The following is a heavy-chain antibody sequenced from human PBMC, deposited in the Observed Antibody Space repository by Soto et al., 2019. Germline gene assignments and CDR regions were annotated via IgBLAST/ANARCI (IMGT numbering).Heavy chain of an antibody. V-gene: IGHV3-30*18. D-gene: IGHD3-10*01. CDR1: GFTFSSYG. Sequence: GGSLRLSCAASGFTFSSYGMHWVRQAPGKGLEWVAVISYDGSNKYYADSVKGRFTISRDNSKNTLYLQMNSLRAEDTAVYYCAKARELLWFGELVDYWGQGTLVTVSS. J-gene: IGHJ4*02. CDR2: ISYDGSNK. CDR3: AKARELLWFGELVDY.